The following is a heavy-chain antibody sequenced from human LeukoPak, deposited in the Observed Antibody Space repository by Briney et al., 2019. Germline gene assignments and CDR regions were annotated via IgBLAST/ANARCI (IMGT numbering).Heavy chain of an antibody. CDR1: SRSLCGYY. Sequence: RSETLSLTCAVYSRSLCGYYWSWTRQPPGEGLEWIGEINHSGSTNYNPSLKSRVTISVDTSKNQFSLKLSSVTAADTAVYYCAREFGAPRRGYYYYMDVWGKGTTVTVSS. D-gene: IGHD4/OR15-4a*01. J-gene: IGHJ6*03. CDR3: AREFGAPRRGYYYYMDV. CDR2: INHSGST. V-gene: IGHV4-34*01.